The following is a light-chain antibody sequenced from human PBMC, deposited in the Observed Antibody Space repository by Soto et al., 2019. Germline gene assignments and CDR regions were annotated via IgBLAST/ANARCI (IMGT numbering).Light chain of an antibody. V-gene: IGKV3-15*01. CDR1: QSVSSN. CDR2: GAS. CDR3: QQYNNWPAWT. Sequence: EIVMMQSPATLSVSPGERATLSFRASQSVSSNLALYQQTPGQAARRLIYGASTRSTGIPARFSGSGPGTEFTLSISSLQSEDFAVYYCQQYNNWPAWTFGQGNKVEIK. J-gene: IGKJ1*01.